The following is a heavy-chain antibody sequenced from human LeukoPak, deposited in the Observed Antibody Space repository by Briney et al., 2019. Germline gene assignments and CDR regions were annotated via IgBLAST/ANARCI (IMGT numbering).Heavy chain of an antibody. Sequence: SETLSLTCAVSGGSISSGGYSWSWIRQPPGKGLEWIGYIYHSGSTYYNPSLKSRVTISVDRSKNQFSLKLSSVTAADTAVYYCARVGTGGRLDYWGQGTLVTVSS. V-gene: IGHV4-30-2*01. D-gene: IGHD4-23*01. CDR1: GGSISSGGYS. CDR2: IYHSGST. CDR3: ARVGTGGRLDY. J-gene: IGHJ4*02.